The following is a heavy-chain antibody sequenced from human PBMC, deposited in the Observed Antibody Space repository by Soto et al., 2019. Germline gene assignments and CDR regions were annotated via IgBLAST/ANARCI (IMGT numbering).Heavy chain of an antibody. CDR1: GFTFSSYG. CDR2: ISYDGSKK. CDR3: ATYSHRLLWFGELLKSSDY. J-gene: IGHJ4*02. D-gene: IGHD3-10*01. Sequence: PGGSLRLSCAASGFTFSSYGMHWVRQAPGKGLEWVAVISYDGSKKYYADSVKGRFTISRDNSKNTLYLQMNSLSAEDTAVYYCATYSHRLLWFGELLKSSDYWGQGTLVTVSS. V-gene: IGHV3-30*03.